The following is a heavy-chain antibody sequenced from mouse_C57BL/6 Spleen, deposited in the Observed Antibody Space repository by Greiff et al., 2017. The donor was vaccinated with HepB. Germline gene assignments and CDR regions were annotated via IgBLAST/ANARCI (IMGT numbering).Heavy chain of an antibody. Sequence: VQLQQSGAELVRPGASVKLSCTASGFNIKDDYMHWVKQRPEQGLEWIGWIDPENGDTEYASKFQGKATITADTSSNTAYLQLSSLTSEDTAVYYCTPSYYFDDWGQGTTLTVSS. CDR3: TPSYYFDD. V-gene: IGHV14-4*01. CDR1: GFNIKDDY. CDR2: IDPENGDT. J-gene: IGHJ2*01.